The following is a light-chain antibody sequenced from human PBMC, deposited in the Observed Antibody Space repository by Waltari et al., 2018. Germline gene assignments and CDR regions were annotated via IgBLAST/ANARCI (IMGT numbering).Light chain of an antibody. CDR2: YDS. CDR1: NLGNQY. J-gene: IGLJ2*01. Sequence: SYELTQPPSVSVSPGQTASITCSGDNLGNQYASWYQQKPGQSPVLVIYYDSKRPSGIPERVSGSNSRNTATLTISGTQAMDEADYYCQAWDTTTVVFGGGTKVTVL. V-gene: IGLV3-1*01. CDR3: QAWDTTTVV.